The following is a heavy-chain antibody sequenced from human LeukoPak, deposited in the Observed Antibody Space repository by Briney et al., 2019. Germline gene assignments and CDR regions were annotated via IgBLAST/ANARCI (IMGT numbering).Heavy chain of an antibody. Sequence: SETLSLTCTVSGGSISSYYWSWIRLPPGKGLEGIGYIYYSWNTIYNPSRKSRVPISIDTSKNQFCLKLSSVTAADTAVYFCARRRYNYDYWGRGTLVTVSS. V-gene: IGHV4-59*01. CDR3: ARRRYNYDY. CDR1: GGSISSYY. D-gene: IGHD5-18*01. CDR2: IYYSWNT. J-gene: IGHJ4*02.